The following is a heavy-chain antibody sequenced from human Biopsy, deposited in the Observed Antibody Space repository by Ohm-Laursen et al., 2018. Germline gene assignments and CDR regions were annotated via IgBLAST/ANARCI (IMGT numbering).Heavy chain of an antibody. J-gene: IGHJ3*02. CDR2: ISTYNDDT. Sequence: SSVKVSCKTSGYTFTAYGISWVRQAPGQGLEWMGWISTYNDDTNIAQKFQGRVSMTTDTSTRTAYMELRSLRSGDTTIYFCARDPGYDFWSGSDPFDIWGQGTLVTVS. D-gene: IGHD3-3*01. V-gene: IGHV1-18*04. CDR3: ARDPGYDFWSGSDPFDI. CDR1: GYTFTAYG.